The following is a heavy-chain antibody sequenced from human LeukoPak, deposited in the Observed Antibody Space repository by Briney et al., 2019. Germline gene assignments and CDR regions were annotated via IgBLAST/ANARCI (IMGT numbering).Heavy chain of an antibody. CDR3: ASSLTMIVVRGLYYFDY. Sequence: SVKVSCKASGGTFISYAISWVRQAPGQGLEWMGGIIPIFGTANYAQKFQGRVTITADESTSTAYMELSGLGSEDTAVYYCASSLTMIVVRGLYYFDYWGQGTLVTVSS. CDR2: IIPIFGTA. V-gene: IGHV1-69*13. J-gene: IGHJ4*02. D-gene: IGHD3-22*01. CDR1: GGTFISYA.